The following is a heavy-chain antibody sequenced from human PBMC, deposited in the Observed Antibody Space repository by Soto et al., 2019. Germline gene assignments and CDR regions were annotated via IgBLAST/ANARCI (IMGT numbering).Heavy chain of an antibody. CDR1: GGSISSYY. D-gene: IGHD6-13*01. J-gene: IGHJ4*02. CDR2: IYYSGST. CDR3: ARAREGSSWYYFDY. Sequence: SETLSLTCTVSGGSISSYYWSWIRQPPGKGLEWIGYIYYSGSTNYNPSLKSRVTISVDTSKNQFSLKLSSVTAADTAVYYCARAREGSSWYYFDYWGQGTLVTVSS. V-gene: IGHV4-59*01.